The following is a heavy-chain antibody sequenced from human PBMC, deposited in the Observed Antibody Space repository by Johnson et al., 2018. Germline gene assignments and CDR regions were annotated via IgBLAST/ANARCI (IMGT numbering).Heavy chain of an antibody. CDR1: GFIFNTFA. CDR2: LSYDGTLK. V-gene: IGHV3-30*14. D-gene: IGHD6-13*01. Sequence: QLVESGGGVVQPGRSLRLSCVASGFIFNTFAMHWVRQAPGKGLEWVATLSYDGTLKYYTDSVKGRFTISRDNSQNTLWLQMDSLRAGDTAMYYCARGRIAAAGMAQYFQHWGQGTLVTVSS. CDR3: ARGRIAAAGMAQYFQH. J-gene: IGHJ1*01.